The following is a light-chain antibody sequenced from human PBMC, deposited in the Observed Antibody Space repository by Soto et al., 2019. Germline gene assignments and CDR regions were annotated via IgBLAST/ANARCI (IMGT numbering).Light chain of an antibody. CDR3: SSNAGSNNVV. CDR1: SSDVGVYNY. CDR2: EVS. Sequence: QSALTQPPSASGSPGQSVTISCTGTSSDVGVYNYVSWYQQHPGKAPKLLIYEVSKRPSGVPDRFSGSKSGNTASLTVSGLQAEDEADFFCSSNAGSNNVVFGGGTKLTVL. J-gene: IGLJ2*01. V-gene: IGLV2-8*01.